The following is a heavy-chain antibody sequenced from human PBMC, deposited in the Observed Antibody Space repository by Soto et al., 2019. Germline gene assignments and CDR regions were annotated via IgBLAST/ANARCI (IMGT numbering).Heavy chain of an antibody. Sequence: SETLSLTCTVSVGSMSSSSYYWGWILQPPGKGLEWIANMYFSGFYSGITSYNPSLKSRVTISVDTSKNQFSLQVSSVTAADTAVYYCARGFDILTFGFCLDYWGQGTLVTV. CDR1: VGSMSSSSYY. CDR2: MYFSGFYSGIT. CDR3: ARGFDILTFGFCLDY. D-gene: IGHD3-9*01. J-gene: IGHJ4*02. V-gene: IGHV4-39*01.